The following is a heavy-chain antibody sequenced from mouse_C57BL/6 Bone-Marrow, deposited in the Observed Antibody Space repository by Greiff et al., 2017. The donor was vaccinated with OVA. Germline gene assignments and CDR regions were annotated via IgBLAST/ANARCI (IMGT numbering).Heavy chain of an antibody. J-gene: IGHJ1*03. CDR2: VYPYNGGT. CDR3: ASPYYGSSPLPFDV. V-gene: IGHV1-36*01. D-gene: IGHD1-1*01. Sequence: EVQVVESGPVLVKPGPSVKISCKASGFTFTDYYMHWVKQSHGKSLEWIGLVYPYNGGTSYNQKFKGKATVTVATSSSTAYMELNSLTSEDSAVYYCASPYYGSSPLPFDVWGTGTTVTVSS. CDR1: GFTFTDYY.